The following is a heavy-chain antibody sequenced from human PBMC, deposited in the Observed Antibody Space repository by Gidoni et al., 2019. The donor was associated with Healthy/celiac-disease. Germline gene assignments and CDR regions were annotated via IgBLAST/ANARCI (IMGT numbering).Heavy chain of an antibody. Sequence: EVQLLGFGGGLVQPGESLRLSCAGPGFTFSNFAMSWVRQAPGKGLGWVSAISGGGGTLYHADSVKGRFTVSRDNSKNTLYLQMNSLRAEDTAVYYCAKRGVTMVRGVILNWYFDLWGRGTLVTVSS. CDR3: AKRGVTMVRGVILNWYFDL. CDR2: ISGGGGTL. D-gene: IGHD3-10*01. V-gene: IGHV3-23*01. CDR1: GFTFSNFA. J-gene: IGHJ2*01.